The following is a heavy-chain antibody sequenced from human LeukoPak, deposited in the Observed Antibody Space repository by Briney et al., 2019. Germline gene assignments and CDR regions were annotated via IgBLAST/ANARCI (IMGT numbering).Heavy chain of an antibody. Sequence: GGSLRLSCAASGFTFSHYSIDWVRQAPGKGLERVSSITSSSSHIYYADSVKGRFTISRDNAKNSLDLQMNSLRAEDTAIYYCARVKMGATVTTFHYYCMDVWGVGTTVTVSS. CDR3: ARVKMGATVTTFHYYCMDV. D-gene: IGHD4-11*01. V-gene: IGHV3-21*01. CDR1: GFTFSHYS. J-gene: IGHJ6*03. CDR2: ITSSSSHI.